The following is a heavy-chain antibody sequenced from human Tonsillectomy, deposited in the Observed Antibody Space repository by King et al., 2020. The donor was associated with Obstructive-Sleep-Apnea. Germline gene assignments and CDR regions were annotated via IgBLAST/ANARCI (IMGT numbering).Heavy chain of an antibody. CDR3: ARDRGYYDSSGYYWILDFDY. D-gene: IGHD3-22*01. V-gene: IGHV1-18*01. J-gene: IGHJ4*02. CDR1: GYTFPNYG. Sequence: QLVQSGAEVKKPGASVKVSCKASGYTFPNYGISWVRQAPGQGLGWMGWISTYNGNTNYAQKFQDRVTMTIDTSTTTAYMELRSLRSDDTAVYYCARDRGYYDSSGYYWILDFDYWGQGTLVTVSS. CDR2: ISTYNGNT.